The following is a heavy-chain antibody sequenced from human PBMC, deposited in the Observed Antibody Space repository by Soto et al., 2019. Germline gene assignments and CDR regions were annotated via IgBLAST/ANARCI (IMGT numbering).Heavy chain of an antibody. CDR3: AREWVPYYYDSSGSAFDY. V-gene: IGHV1-69*06. CDR2: IIPIFGTA. J-gene: IGHJ4*02. D-gene: IGHD3-22*01. CDR1: GGTFSSYA. Sequence: SVKVSCKASGGTFSSYAIIWVRQAPGQGLEWMGGIIPIFGTANYAQKFQGRVTITADKSTSTAYMELSSLRSEDTAVYYCAREWVPYYYDSSGSAFDYWGQGTLVTVSS.